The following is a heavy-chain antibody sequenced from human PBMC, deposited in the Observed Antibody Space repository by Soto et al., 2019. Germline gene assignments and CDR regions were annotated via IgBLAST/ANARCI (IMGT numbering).Heavy chain of an antibody. V-gene: IGHV3-33*01. CDR3: ASGPRQWLVHGGDFDY. CDR1: GFTFSSYG. CDR2: IWYDGSNK. J-gene: IGHJ4*02. Sequence: GGSLRLSCAASGFTFSSYGMHWVRQAPGKGLEWVAVIWYDGSNKYYADSVKGRFTISRDNSKNTLYLQMNSLRAEDTAVYYCASGPRQWLVHGGDFDYWGQGTLVTVSS. D-gene: IGHD6-19*01.